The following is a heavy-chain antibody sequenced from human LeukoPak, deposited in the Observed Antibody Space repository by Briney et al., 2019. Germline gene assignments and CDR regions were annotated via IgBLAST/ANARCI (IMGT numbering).Heavy chain of an antibody. Sequence: SETLSLTCTVSGASISSGDYYWSWIRQPPGKGLEWIRDVYYSGSTYYNTSLKSRLTISVDTSKNQFSLKLSSVTAADTAVYYCARVADTAMNYFDYWGQGTLVTVSS. J-gene: IGHJ4*02. CDR3: ARVADTAMNYFDY. D-gene: IGHD5-18*01. CDR2: VYYSGST. CDR1: GASISSGDYY. V-gene: IGHV4-30-4*08.